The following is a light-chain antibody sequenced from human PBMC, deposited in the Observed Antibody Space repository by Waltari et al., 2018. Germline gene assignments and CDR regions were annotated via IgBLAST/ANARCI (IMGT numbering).Light chain of an antibody. CDR1: SGSVSTTSY. Sequence: QAVVTQEPSLSVSPGGTVTLTCALSSGSVSTTSYATWYQQTPGQPPRTLGYTGNARSSGVPDRFSGSILGNTAALTITGAQADDESAYYCSLYLGSGIWVFGGGTKLTVL. J-gene: IGLJ3*02. V-gene: IGLV8-61*01. CDR2: TGN. CDR3: SLYLGSGIWV.